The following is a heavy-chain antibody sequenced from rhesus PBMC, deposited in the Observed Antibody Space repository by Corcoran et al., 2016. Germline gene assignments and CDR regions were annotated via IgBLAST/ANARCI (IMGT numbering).Heavy chain of an antibody. CDR3: AKVDSSGWYANSLDV. J-gene: IGHJ5-2*02. V-gene: IGHV5-20*02. Sequence: EVQLVQSGAEVKRPGESLKISCKTSGYSFTSYWISWVRQMPGKGLEWLGAFHPSYSATRYIPSFQGQVTISADKSISTAYLQWSSLKASDTATYYCAKVDSSGWYANSLDVWGRGVLVTVSS. CDR1: GYSFTSYW. D-gene: IGHD6-31*01. CDR2: FHPSYSAT.